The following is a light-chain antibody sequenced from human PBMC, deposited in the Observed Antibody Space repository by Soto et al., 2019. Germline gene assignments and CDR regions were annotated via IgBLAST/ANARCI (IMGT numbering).Light chain of an antibody. CDR2: DVS. Sequence: QSVLTQPASVSGSPGQSITISCTGTSSDVGGYNYVSWYQQHPGKATKLMNYDVSNRPSGVSNRFSGSKSGNTASLTISGLQAEDEADYYCSSYTSSSILYVFGTGTKVTVL. CDR3: SSYTSSSILYV. V-gene: IGLV2-14*01. CDR1: SSDVGGYNY. J-gene: IGLJ1*01.